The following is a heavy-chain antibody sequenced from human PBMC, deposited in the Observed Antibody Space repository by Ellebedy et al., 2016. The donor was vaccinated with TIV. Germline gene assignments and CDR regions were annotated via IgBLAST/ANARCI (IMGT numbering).Heavy chain of an antibody. V-gene: IGHV3-21*01. D-gene: IGHD5-18*01. Sequence: PGGSLRLSCAASGFTFSSYSMNWVRQAPGKGLEWVSSISSSSSYIYYADSVKGRFTISRDNAKNSLYLQMNSLRAEDTAVYYCAGSGYSYGPEDYWGQGTLVTVSS. CDR1: GFTFSSYS. CDR2: ISSSSSYI. J-gene: IGHJ4*02. CDR3: AGSGYSYGPEDY.